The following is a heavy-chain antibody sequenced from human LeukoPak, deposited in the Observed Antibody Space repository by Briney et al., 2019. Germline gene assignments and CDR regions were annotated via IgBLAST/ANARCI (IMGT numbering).Heavy chain of an antibody. CDR1: GFTFSSYA. V-gene: IGHV3-23*01. J-gene: IGHJ1*01. D-gene: IGHD3-10*01. Sequence: GGSLRLSCAASGFTFSSYAMSWVGQAPGKGLEWVSVISGSGYSTYYADSVKGRFTISRDNSKNTLYLQMNSLRAEDTAVYFCAKDRSGSTAEYFQHWGQGTLVTVSS. CDR3: AKDRSGSTAEYFQH. CDR2: ISGSGYST.